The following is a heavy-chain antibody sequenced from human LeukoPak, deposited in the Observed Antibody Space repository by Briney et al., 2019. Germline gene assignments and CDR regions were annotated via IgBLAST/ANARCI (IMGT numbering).Heavy chain of an antibody. D-gene: IGHD1-26*01. J-gene: IGHJ4*02. CDR2: INSDGSST. CDR1: GFTFSNYW. Sequence: GGSLRLSCAASGFTFSNYWMHWVRQAPGKGLVWVSRINSDGSSTSYADSVKGRSTISRDNAENTLYLQMNSLRAEDTAVYYCARGYGSYADYWGQGTLVTVSS. V-gene: IGHV3-74*01. CDR3: ARGYGSYADY.